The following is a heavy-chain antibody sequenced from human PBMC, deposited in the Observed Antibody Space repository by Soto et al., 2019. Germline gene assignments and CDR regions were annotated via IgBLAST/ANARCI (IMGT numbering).Heavy chain of an antibody. CDR3: ARGSPQFWQRFDN. V-gene: IGHV3-11*01. Sequence: KPGGSLRLSCTASGFTFRAYYMNWIRQAPGKGLEWVSYISTGGSTIFYADSVKGRFTISRDNDKNSLSLQMDSLRADDTGVYYCARGSPQFWQRFDNWGQGALVTVSS. CDR1: GFTFRAYY. D-gene: IGHD3-3*01. CDR2: ISTGGSTI. J-gene: IGHJ4*02.